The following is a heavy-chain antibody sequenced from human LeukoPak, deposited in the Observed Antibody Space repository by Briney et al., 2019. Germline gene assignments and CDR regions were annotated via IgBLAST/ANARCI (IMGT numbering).Heavy chain of an antibody. J-gene: IGHJ5*02. CDR1: GYTFTSYG. V-gene: IGHV1-8*03. Sequence: ASVKVSCKASGYTFTSYGISWVRQAPGQGLEWMGWMNPNSGNTGYAQKFQGRVTITRNTSISTAYMELSSLRSEDTAVYYCARDGYNPQNEYNWFDPWGQGTLVTVSS. CDR2: MNPNSGNT. CDR3: ARDGYNPQNEYNWFDP. D-gene: IGHD5-24*01.